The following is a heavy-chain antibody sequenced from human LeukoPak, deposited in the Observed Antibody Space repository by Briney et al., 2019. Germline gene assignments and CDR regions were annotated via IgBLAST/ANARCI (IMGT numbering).Heavy chain of an antibody. CDR2: IRYSGGT. CDR3: AGLRFSPASVAHFDD. J-gene: IGHJ4*02. CDR1: VGSISSSSYF. V-gene: IGHV4-39*01. D-gene: IGHD6-19*01. Sequence: SETLSLTCTVSVGSISSSSYFWGWIRQPPAKGLEWIGSIRYSGGTYYNPSLKSRVTISVDTSKNQFSLNLRSVTAADTAVYYCAGLRFSPASVAHFDDWGQGTLVTVSS.